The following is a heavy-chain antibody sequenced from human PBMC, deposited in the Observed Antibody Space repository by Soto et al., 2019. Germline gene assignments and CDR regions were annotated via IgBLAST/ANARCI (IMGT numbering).Heavy chain of an antibody. Sequence: PGGSLRLSCAASGLTFSSYAMHWVRQAPGKGLEWVAVISYDGSNKYYADSVKGRFTISRDNSKNTLYLQMNSLRAEDTAVYYCARGALIRADYYYGMDVWGQGTTVTVSS. CDR3: ARGALIRADYYYGMDV. J-gene: IGHJ6*02. D-gene: IGHD2-8*01. V-gene: IGHV3-30-3*01. CDR2: ISYDGSNK. CDR1: GLTFSSYA.